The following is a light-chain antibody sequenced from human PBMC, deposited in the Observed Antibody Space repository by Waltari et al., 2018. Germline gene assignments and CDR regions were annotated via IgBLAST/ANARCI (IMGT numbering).Light chain of an antibody. CDR2: DFS. CDR3: SSYTSSSTYV. Sequence: QSALTQPASVSGSTGQSIPISCTRTCSDVGGHNYVSWYQQHPGKAPTLMIFDFSNRPSGVSNRFSGSKSGITASLTISGLQAEDEADYYCSSYTSSSTYVFGTGTKVTVL. CDR1: CSDVGGHNY. V-gene: IGLV2-14*03. J-gene: IGLJ1*01.